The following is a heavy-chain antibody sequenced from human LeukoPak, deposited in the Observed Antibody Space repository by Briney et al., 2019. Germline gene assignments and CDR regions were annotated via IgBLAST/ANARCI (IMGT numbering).Heavy chain of an antibody. D-gene: IGHD3-22*01. CDR3: ARDHYYDSSGYYTGCFDP. Sequence: GGSLRLSCATSGFTFSDYAMSWVRQAPGKGLEWVSSISSSSGYIYYADSVKGRFTISRDNAQNSLYLQMNSLRAEDTAVYYRARDHYYDSSGYYTGCFDPWGQGTLVTVSS. CDR2: ISSSSGYI. J-gene: IGHJ5*02. V-gene: IGHV3-21*01. CDR1: GFTFSDYA.